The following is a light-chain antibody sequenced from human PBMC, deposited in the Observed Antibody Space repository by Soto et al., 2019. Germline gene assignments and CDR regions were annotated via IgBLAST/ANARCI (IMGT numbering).Light chain of an antibody. Sequence: EIVLTQSPGTLSMSPGERATLSCRASQSVSSSCLAWYHQKPGQAPRLLIYGASSRATAIPDRFSGSGSGTDFTLTIRRLEPEDSAVYYCQQYGSSGTFGQGTKVDIK. J-gene: IGKJ1*01. V-gene: IGKV3-20*01. CDR1: QSVSSSC. CDR3: QQYGSSGT. CDR2: GAS.